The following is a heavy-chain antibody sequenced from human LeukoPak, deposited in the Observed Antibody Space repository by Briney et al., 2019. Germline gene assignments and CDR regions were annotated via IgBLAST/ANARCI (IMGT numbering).Heavy chain of an antibody. V-gene: IGHV3-48*03. D-gene: IGHD4-11*01. CDR1: GFTFSSYE. J-gene: IGHJ4*02. CDR3: AKTSRRSSNYDSPYDY. Sequence: GGSLRLSCAASGFTFSSYEMNWVRQAPGKGLEWVSFISISGSTIYYADSVRGRFTISRDNSKNTLYLQMDRLRAEDTAIYFCAKTSRRSSNYDSPYDYWGQGTLVTVSS. CDR2: ISISGSTI.